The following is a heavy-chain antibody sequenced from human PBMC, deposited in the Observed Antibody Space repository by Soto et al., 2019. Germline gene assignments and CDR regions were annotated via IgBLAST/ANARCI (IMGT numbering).Heavy chain of an antibody. J-gene: IGHJ6*02. CDR3: TRVNTDIVKGYDYYCMHV. CDR2: IYTSGST. V-gene: IGHV4-4*07. D-gene: IGHD5-18*01. CDR1: GGSISSYY. Sequence: QVQLQESGPGLVKPSETLSLTCTVSGGSISSYYWSWIRQPAGKGLELIGRIYTSGSTNYNPSLKARVAMSVDASNSQFSMQVSFVTATDANVYNCTRVNTDIVKGYDYYCMHVCSQGTKVTVCS.